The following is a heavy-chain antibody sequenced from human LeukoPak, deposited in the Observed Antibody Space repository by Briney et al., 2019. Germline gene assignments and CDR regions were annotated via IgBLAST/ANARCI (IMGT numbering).Heavy chain of an antibody. J-gene: IGHJ5*02. CDR2: IIPIFGTA. D-gene: IGHD2-15*01. V-gene: IGHV1-69*05. CDR3: ARYCSGGSCHGTFDP. CDR1: GGTFSSYA. Sequence: SVKVSCKASGGTFSSYAISWVRQAPGQGLEWMGGIIPIFGTANHAQKFQGRVTITTDESTSTAYMELSSLRSEDTAVYYCARYCSGGSCHGTFDPWGQGTLVTVSS.